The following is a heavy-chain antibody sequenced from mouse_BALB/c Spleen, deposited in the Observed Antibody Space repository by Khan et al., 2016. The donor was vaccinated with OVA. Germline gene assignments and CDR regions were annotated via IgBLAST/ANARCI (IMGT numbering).Heavy chain of an antibody. CDR2: ISTYYGDS. CDR3: ARGSGNYPFAY. Sequence: VQLQESGAELVRPGVSVKISCKGSGYTFTDFSMHWVKRSHAKSLEWIGVISTYYGDSIYNQNFKDKATLTVEKSSSTAYMELARLTSEDSAIYYCARGSGNYPFAYWGQGPLVTVSA. D-gene: IGHD2-1*01. V-gene: IGHV1S137*01. CDR1: GYTFTDFS. J-gene: IGHJ3*01.